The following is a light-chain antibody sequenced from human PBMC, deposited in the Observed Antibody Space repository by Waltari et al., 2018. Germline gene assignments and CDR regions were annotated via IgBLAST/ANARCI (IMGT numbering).Light chain of an antibody. CDR2: NTS. J-gene: IGKJ1*01. CDR3: QQYNTYWT. CDR1: QNVDTW. V-gene: IGKV1-5*03. Sequence: DIQMTQSPSTLSESIGDRVTITCRASQNVDTWLAWYQQKPGKDPKLLVYNTSTLQSGVPSSFSGSGSGTHFTLTISSLQPDDFATYYGQQYNTYWTFGQGTNVEI.